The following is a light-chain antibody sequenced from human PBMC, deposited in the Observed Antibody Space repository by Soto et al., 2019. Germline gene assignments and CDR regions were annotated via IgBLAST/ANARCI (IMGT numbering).Light chain of an antibody. J-gene: IGKJ4*01. CDR3: PQLNSYPPT. CDR1: RDVGSD. Sequence: QMTQSPSSLSASVGEKIIITCRASRDVGSDVSWYQQKPGQAPQLLIYAASNLYTGVPSRFSRSRSGTEFTLTISSLQPEVFATYYCPQLNSYPPTFGGGTKVDIK. CDR2: AAS. V-gene: IGKV1-17*01.